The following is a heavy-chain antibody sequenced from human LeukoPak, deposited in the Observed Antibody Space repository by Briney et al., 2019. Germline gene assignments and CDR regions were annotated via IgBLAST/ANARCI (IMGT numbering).Heavy chain of an antibody. CDR3: ARVDAASLAVHY. Sequence: GASVKVSCKPSGYSFTDYYIHWVRQAPGQGLEWMGRINPNSGGTNCGQKFQDRVTLTRDTSIATAYMELSSLTSDDTAVYYCARVDAASLAVHYWGQGTLVTVSS. J-gene: IGHJ4*02. V-gene: IGHV1-2*02. D-gene: IGHD6-13*01. CDR1: GYSFTDYY. CDR2: INPNSGGT.